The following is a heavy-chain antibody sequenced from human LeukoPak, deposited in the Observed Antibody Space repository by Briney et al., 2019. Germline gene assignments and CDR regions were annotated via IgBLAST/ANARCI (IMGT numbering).Heavy chain of an antibody. Sequence: PSETLSLTCTVSGGSISSGSYYWGWIRQPPGKGLEWIGSIYHSGSTYYNPSLKSRVTISVDTSKNQFSLKLSSVTAADTAVYYCARDTGPITGTGYYYYYMDVWGKGTTVTVSS. V-gene: IGHV4-39*07. CDR1: GGSISSGSYY. CDR3: ARDTGPITGTGYYYYYMDV. CDR2: IYHSGST. J-gene: IGHJ6*03. D-gene: IGHD1-20*01.